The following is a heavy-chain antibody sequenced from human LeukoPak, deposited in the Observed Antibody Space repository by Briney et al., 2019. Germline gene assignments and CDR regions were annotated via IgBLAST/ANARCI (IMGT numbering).Heavy chain of an antibody. CDR2: IYSGGST. CDR1: GFTISSNY. J-gene: IGHJ4*02. V-gene: IGHV3-53*01. CDR3: ARRQGLKYYFDY. Sequence: GGSLRLSCAASGFTISSNYMSWVRQAPGKGLERVSVIYSGGSTYYADSVKGRFTISRDNSKNTLYLQMNSLRAEDTAVYYCARRQGLKYYFDYWGQGTLVTVSS.